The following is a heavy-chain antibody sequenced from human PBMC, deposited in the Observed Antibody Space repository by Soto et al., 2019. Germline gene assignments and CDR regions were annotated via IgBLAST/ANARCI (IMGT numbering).Heavy chain of an antibody. J-gene: IGHJ2*01. D-gene: IGHD1-26*01. CDR1: GFALTPYA. CDR3: ARDWDRGGGSYLWKFDL. V-gene: IGHV3-30-3*01. Sequence: QEQLVESGGGVVQPGRSLRLSCAASGFALTPYAMHWVRQAPGKGLEWVAIISYDGSYRSYGDSVKGRFTISRDNSENSLYLQIDTLRSEDTAVYYCARDWDRGGGSYLWKFDLWGRGTLVTVSS. CDR2: ISYDGSYR.